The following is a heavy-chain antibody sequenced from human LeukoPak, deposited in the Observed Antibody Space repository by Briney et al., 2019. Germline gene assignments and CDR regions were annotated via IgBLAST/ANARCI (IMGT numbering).Heavy chain of an antibody. J-gene: IGHJ4*02. CDR3: ARTYYDILTGYNPYFDY. V-gene: IGHV3-7*01. CDR2: IKQDGTEK. D-gene: IGHD3-9*01. Sequence: GGSLRLSCAASGFTFTTYWMSWVRQAPGKGLEWVANIKQDGTEKYYVDSVKGRFTISRDNAKNSLYLQMNSLRVEDTAVYYCARTYYDILTGYNPYFDYWGQGILVTVSS. CDR1: GFTFTTYW.